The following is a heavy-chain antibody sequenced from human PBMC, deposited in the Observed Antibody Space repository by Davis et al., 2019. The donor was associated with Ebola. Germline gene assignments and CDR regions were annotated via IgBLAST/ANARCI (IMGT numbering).Heavy chain of an antibody. CDR1: GFTFSSYS. D-gene: IGHD5-18*01. CDR3: AKDRGFNYGSDY. J-gene: IGHJ4*02. Sequence: SLKISCAASGFTFSSYSMNWVRQAPGKGLEWVSGISWNSGSIGYADSVKGRFTISRDNSKNTLSLQVNSLRAEDTAVYFCAKDRGFNYGSDYWGQGTLVTVSS. CDR2: ISWNSGSI. V-gene: IGHV3-9*01.